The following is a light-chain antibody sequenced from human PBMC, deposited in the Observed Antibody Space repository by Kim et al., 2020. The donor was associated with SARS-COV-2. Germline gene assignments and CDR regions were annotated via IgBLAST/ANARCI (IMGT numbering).Light chain of an antibody. CDR3: NSRDSSGNHVL. Sequence: SSELTQDPAVSVALGQTVRITCQGDSLRSYYASWYQQKPGQAPIVVIYGKDNRPSGIPDRFSGSSSGNTASLTITGTQAEDEADSYCNSRDSSGNHVLFG. J-gene: IGLJ2*01. V-gene: IGLV3-19*01. CDR1: SLRSYY. CDR2: GKD.